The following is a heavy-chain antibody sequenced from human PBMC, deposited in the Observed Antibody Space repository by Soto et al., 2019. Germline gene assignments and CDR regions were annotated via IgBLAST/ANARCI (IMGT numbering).Heavy chain of an antibody. CDR3: ARDQRAGYYYYGMDV. V-gene: IGHV3-30-3*01. Sequence: GGSLRLSCAASGFTFSSYAMHWVRQAPGKGLEWVAVISYDGSNKYYADSVKGRFTISRDNSKNTLYLQMNSLRAEDTAVYYCARDQRAGYYYYGMDVWGQGTTVTVS. CDR1: GFTFSSYA. D-gene: IGHD6-13*01. J-gene: IGHJ6*02. CDR2: ISYDGSNK.